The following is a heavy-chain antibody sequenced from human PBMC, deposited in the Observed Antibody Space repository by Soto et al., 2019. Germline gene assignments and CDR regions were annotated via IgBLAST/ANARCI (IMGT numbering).Heavy chain of an antibody. J-gene: IGHJ6*02. CDR1: GFTVSTNY. V-gene: IGHV3-53*01. CDR2: IYSAGAT. CDR3: ARYHGTVPADTTSYYYHAMDG. Sequence: EVQLVESGGGLIQPGGSLRLSCAASGFTVSTNYMSWVRQAPGKVLEWGSIIYSAGATYYADSVKGRFTISRDNSKNTLYLQMNSLSAEDTAVYYCARYHGTVPADTTSYYYHAMDGWGQGTTGTVSS. D-gene: IGHD2-2*01.